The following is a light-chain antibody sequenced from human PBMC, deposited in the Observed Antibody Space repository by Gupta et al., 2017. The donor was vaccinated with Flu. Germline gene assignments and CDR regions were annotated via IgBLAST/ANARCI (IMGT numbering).Light chain of an antibody. Sequence: ATLGQPSSSASRTSPSLVYSDRSTCLHWYQQRPGQSPRRLMYLVSHREAGVPERFTGSGSGTDFTLNISRVQAEDVGIYLCIQGAHWPGAFGQGTKVEIK. CDR2: LVS. CDR3: IQGAHWPGA. CDR1: PSLVYSDRSTC. J-gene: IGKJ1*01. V-gene: IGKV2-30*01.